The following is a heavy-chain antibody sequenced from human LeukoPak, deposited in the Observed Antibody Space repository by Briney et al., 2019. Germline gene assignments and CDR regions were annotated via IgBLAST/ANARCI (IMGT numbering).Heavy chain of an antibody. CDR2: IYYSGST. CDR3: ARVCNSGSHDYYYYSMDV. CDR1: GGSISSYY. J-gene: IGHJ6*03. Sequence: SETLSLTCTVSGGSISSYYWSWIRQPPGKGLEWIGYIYYSGSTNYNPSLKSRVTISVDTSKNQFSLKLSSVTAADTAVYYCARVCNSGSHDYYYYSMDVWGKGTRVTVSS. D-gene: IGHD1-26*01. V-gene: IGHV4-59*01.